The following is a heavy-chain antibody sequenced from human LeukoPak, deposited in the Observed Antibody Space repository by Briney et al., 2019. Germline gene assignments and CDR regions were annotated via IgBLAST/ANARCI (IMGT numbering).Heavy chain of an antibody. Sequence: GGSLRLSCAASGFTFSSYAMTLVRLAPGKGLEWVSAISGGGGSTYYADSVKGRFTISRDNSKNTLYLQMNSPRAEDTAVYYCAKGRYSSKDAFDIWGQGTMVTVSS. CDR2: ISGGGGST. CDR3: AKGRYSSKDAFDI. V-gene: IGHV3-23*01. J-gene: IGHJ3*02. D-gene: IGHD6-19*01. CDR1: GFTFSSYA.